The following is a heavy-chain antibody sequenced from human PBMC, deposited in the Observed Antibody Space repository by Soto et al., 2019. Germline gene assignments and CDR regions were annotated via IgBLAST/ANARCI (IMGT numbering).Heavy chain of an antibody. CDR3: AKVDVSTAGSFDY. D-gene: IGHD6-13*01. CDR1: GFTFNRHG. CDR2: INPSGDST. J-gene: IGHJ4*02. V-gene: IGHV3-23*01. Sequence: GGSLRLSCVASGFTFNRHGLSWVRQAPGKGLEWVSTINPSGDSTFYADSVKGRFTISRDNSKNTVYLQMNSLSVGDTAVYLCAKVDVSTAGSFDYWGQGAPVTVSS.